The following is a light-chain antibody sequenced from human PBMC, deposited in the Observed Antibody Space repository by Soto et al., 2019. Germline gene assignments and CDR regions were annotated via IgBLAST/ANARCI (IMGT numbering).Light chain of an antibody. J-gene: IGLJ2*01. CDR1: SGHSSYA. Sequence: QLVLTQSPSASASLGASVKLTCTLSSGHSSYAIAWHQQQPEQGPRYLMKLDSDGSHTKGDAIPDRFSGSSSGAERYLTISSLQSEEEADYYCQTWGTGIHVVFGGGTKLTVL. CDR3: QTWGTGIHVV. CDR2: LDSDGSH. V-gene: IGLV4-69*01.